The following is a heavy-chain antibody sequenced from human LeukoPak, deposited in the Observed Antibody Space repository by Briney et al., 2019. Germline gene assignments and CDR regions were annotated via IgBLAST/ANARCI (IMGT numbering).Heavy chain of an antibody. CDR1: GFTFSSYA. V-gene: IGHV3-23*01. D-gene: IGHD5/OR15-5a*01. J-gene: IGHJ3*02. Sequence: GGSLRLSCAASGFTFSSYAMSWVRQAPGKGLEWVSAISGSGGSTYYPESVKGRFPISRDNSKNTLYLQMNSLRAEDTAVYYCAKDSQTIYDPLGGIAFDIWGQGTMVTVSS. CDR2: ISGSGGST. CDR3: AKDSQTIYDPLGGIAFDI.